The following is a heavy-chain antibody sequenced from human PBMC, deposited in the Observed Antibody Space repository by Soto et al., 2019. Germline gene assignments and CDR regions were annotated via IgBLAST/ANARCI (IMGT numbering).Heavy chain of an antibody. D-gene: IGHD3-10*01. CDR2: IWYDGSNK. J-gene: IGHJ6*03. CDR3: ARDGSMGGYYYYYMDV. V-gene: IGHV3-33*01. CDR1: GFTFSSYG. Sequence: GXSLRLSCAASGFTFSSYGLHWFRQAPVNGLEWVAVIWYDGSNKYYADSVKGRFTISRDNSKNTLCLQMNSLRAEDTAVYYCARDGSMGGYYYYYMDVWGKGTTVTVSS.